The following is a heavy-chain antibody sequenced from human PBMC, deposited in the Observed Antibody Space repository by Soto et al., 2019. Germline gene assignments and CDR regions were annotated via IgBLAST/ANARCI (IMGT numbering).Heavy chain of an antibody. Sequence: PGGSLRLSCAASGFSFTSHSMNWVRQAPGKGLEWLSYISPSSNTIYYADSVRGRFTISRDNAKNSLYLQMNSLRPEDTAVYYCARTATFDYWGQGTLVTVSS. J-gene: IGHJ4*02. CDR2: ISPSSNTI. V-gene: IGHV3-48*01. D-gene: IGHD2-21*02. CDR1: GFSFTSHS. CDR3: ARTATFDY.